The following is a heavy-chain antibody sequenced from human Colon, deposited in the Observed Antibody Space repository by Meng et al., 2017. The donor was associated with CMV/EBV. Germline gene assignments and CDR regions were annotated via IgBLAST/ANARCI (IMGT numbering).Heavy chain of an antibody. V-gene: IGHV3-73*01. J-gene: IGHJ4*02. CDR2: IRSKANRYAT. Sequence: GGSLRLSCAASGFTFSGSAIHWVRQASGKGLEWVGRIRSKANRYATLNAASVKGRFTISRDDSKNTAYLQMNSLKTEDTAMYYCTRSESGGSSHFDYWGQGTLVTVSS. CDR3: TRSESGGSSHFDY. D-gene: IGHD1-26*01. CDR1: GFTFSGSA.